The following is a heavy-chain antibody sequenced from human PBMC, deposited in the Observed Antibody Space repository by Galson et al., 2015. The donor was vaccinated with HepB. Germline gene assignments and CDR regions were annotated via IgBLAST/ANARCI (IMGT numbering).Heavy chain of an antibody. CDR2: IYSGGST. CDR1: GFTVSSNY. Sequence: SLRLSCAASGFTVSSNYMSWVRQAPGKGLEWVSVIYSGGSTYYADPVKGRFTISRDNSKNTLYLQMNSLRAEDTAVYYCARAILSLRIAVAGPVYGMDVWGQGTTATVSS. V-gene: IGHV3-66*01. CDR3: ARAILSLRIAVAGPVYGMDV. D-gene: IGHD6-19*01. J-gene: IGHJ6*02.